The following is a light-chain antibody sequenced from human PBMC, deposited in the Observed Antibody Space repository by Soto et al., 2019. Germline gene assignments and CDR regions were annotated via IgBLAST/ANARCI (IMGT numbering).Light chain of an antibody. V-gene: IGLV2-8*01. J-gene: IGLJ3*02. CDR2: EVT. Sequence: QSALTQPPSASGSPGQSVTISCTGTSSDVGGYNYGSWYQQYPGRAPKLMIYEVTKLPSGVPDRFSGSKSGNTASLTVSGLQAEDEADYYCSSYAASNNFYFVFGGGTKLTVL. CDR3: SSYAASNNFYFV. CDR1: SSDVGGYNY.